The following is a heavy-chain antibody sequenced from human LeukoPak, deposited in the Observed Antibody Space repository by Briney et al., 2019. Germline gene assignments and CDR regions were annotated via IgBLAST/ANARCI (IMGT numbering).Heavy chain of an antibody. CDR2: IYYSGST. CDR3: ARDRGAGYCSGGSCYYL. J-gene: IGHJ4*02. Sequence: SETLSLTCTVSGGSISSYYWSWIRQPPGKGLEWIGYIYYSGSTNYNPSLKSRVTISVDTSKNQFSLKLSSVTAADTAVYYCARDRGAGYCSGGSCYYLWSQGTPVTVSS. V-gene: IGHV4-59*01. D-gene: IGHD2-15*01. CDR1: GGSISSYY.